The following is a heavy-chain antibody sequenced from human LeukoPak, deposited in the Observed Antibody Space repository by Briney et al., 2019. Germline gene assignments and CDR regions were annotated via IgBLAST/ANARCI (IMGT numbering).Heavy chain of an antibody. V-gene: IGHV4-4*09. Sequence: KSSETLSLTCAVSGGSFSGYYWNWIRQPPGNGLEWIGYIYTSGSTNYNPSLKSRVTISVDTSKNQFSLKLSSVTAADTAVYYCASWSGYYYYFDYWGQGTLVTVSS. CDR2: IYTSGST. J-gene: IGHJ4*02. CDR1: GGSFSGYY. D-gene: IGHD3-3*01. CDR3: ASWSGYYYYFDY.